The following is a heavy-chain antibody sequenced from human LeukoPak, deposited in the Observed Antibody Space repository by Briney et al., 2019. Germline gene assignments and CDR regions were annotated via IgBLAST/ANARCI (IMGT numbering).Heavy chain of an antibody. D-gene: IGHD2-2*01. J-gene: IGHJ4*02. CDR2: TYYRSKWYN. Sequence: SQTLSLTCAISGDSVSSNSAVWNWIRQSPSRGLEWLGRTYYRSKWYNDYAVSVKSRITIKQDTSNNQFSLQLNSVTPEDTAVYYCARRPYCGTTSCYAVAFDYWGQGTLVTVSS. CDR1: GDSVSSNSAV. CDR3: ARRPYCGTTSCYAVAFDY. V-gene: IGHV6-1*01.